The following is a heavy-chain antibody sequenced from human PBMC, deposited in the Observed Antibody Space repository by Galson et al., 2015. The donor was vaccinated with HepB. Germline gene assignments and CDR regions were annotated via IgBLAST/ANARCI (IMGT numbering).Heavy chain of an antibody. CDR3: VNQDPAAGYFDY. V-gene: IGHV3-64D*06. Sequence: SLRLSCAASGFTFSSYAMHWVRQAPGKGLEYVSAISSNGGSTYYADSVKGRFTISRDNSKNTLYLQMSSLRAEDTAAYYCVNQDPAAGYFDYWGQGTLVTVSS. D-gene: IGHD6-13*01. CDR1: GFTFSSYA. J-gene: IGHJ4*02. CDR2: ISSNGGST.